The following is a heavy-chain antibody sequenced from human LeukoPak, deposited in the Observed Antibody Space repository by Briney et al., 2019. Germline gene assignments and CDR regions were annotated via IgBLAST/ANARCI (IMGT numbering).Heavy chain of an antibody. J-gene: IGHJ4*02. Sequence: GESQKISCKGSGYSFTSYWIGWVRQMPGKGLEWMGIIYPGDSDTRYSPSFQGQVTISADKSISTASLQWSSLKASDTAMYYCHYYYDSSGYMSDYWGQGTLVTVSS. V-gene: IGHV5-51*01. CDR2: IYPGDSDT. CDR3: HYYYDSSGYMSDY. CDR1: GYSFTSYW. D-gene: IGHD3-22*01.